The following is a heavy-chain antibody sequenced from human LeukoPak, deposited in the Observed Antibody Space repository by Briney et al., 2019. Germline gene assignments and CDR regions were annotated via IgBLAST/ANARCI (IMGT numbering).Heavy chain of an antibody. CDR1: GFTFSSYA. V-gene: IGHV3-23*01. D-gene: IGHD1-1*01. CDR3: AKLPTTGTPFDY. Sequence: GGSLRLSCAASGFTFSSYAMSWVRQGPGKGLERVSRISGSGGTTYSADSVKGRFTISRDNSKNTLYLQMNSLRAEDTAVYYCAKLPTTGTPFDYWGQGTLVTVSS. J-gene: IGHJ4*02. CDR2: ISGSGGTT.